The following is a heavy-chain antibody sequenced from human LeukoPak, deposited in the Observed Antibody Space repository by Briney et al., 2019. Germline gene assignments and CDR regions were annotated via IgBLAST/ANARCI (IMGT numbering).Heavy chain of an antibody. V-gene: IGHV1-2*02. J-gene: IGHJ3*02. CDR2: INPNSGGT. CDR1: GYTFTGYY. Sequence: GASVKVSCKASGYTFTGYYMHWVRQAPGHGLEWMGWINPNSGGTNYAQKFQGRVTMTRDTSISTAYLELSRLRSDDTAVFYWARVMLGSYYADAFDIWGQGTVVTVSS. CDR3: ARVMLGSYYADAFDI. D-gene: IGHD1-26*01.